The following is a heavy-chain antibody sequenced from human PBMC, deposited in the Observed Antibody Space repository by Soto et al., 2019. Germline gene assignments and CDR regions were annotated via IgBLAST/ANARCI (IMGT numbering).Heavy chain of an antibody. CDR2: ISGSGGST. V-gene: IGHV3-23*01. CDR1: GFTFSSYA. Sequence: ETLSLSCAASGFTFSSYAMSWVRQAPGKGLEWVSAISGSGGSTYYADSVKGRFTISRDNSKNTLYLQMNSLRAEDTAVYYCAKDSSGYYYVDNWFDPWGQGTLVTVSS. D-gene: IGHD3-22*01. J-gene: IGHJ5*02. CDR3: AKDSSGYYYVDNWFDP.